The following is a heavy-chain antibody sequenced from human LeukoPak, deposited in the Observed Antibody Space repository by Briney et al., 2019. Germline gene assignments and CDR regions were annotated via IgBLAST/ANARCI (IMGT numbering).Heavy chain of an antibody. Sequence: GGSLRLSCAASEVTVTSNYLSWVRQAPGKGLQWVSVIYPGGDIYYSDSVKGRFIISRDNSKNTLSLQMNSLRAEDTAVYYCARVFHVLRYFDWLGRGHAFDIWGQGTMVTVSS. CDR2: IYPGGDI. D-gene: IGHD3-9*01. CDR3: ARVFHVLRYFDWLGRGHAFDI. CDR1: EVTVTSNY. J-gene: IGHJ3*02. V-gene: IGHV3-53*01.